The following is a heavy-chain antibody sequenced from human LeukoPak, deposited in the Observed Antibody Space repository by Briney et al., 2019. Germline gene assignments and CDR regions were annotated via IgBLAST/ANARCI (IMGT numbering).Heavy chain of an antibody. V-gene: IGHV3-7*01. D-gene: IGHD4/OR15-4a*01. CDR1: GGSISSYY. CDR3: ARELKSIYYYYGMDV. Sequence: ETLSLTCTVSGGSISSYYWSWIRQPPGKGLEWVANIKQDGSEKYYVDSVKGRFTISRDNAKNSLYLQMNSLRAEDTAVYYCARELKSIYYYYGMDVWGQGTTVTVSS. J-gene: IGHJ6*02. CDR2: IKQDGSEK.